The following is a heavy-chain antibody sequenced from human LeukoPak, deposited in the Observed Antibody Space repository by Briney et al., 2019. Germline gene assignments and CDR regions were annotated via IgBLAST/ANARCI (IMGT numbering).Heavy chain of an antibody. D-gene: IGHD3-10*01. V-gene: IGHV1-58*01. CDR2: IVVGSGNT. Sequence: TSVKVSCKASGFXFTSSVVQWVRQARGQRLEWIGQIVVGSGNTNYAQKFQERVTITRDMSTSTAYMELSSLRFEDTAVYYCAADRAGSYLRFVYWGQGTPVTVSS. CDR3: AADRAGSYLRFVY. CDR1: GFXFTSSV. J-gene: IGHJ4*02.